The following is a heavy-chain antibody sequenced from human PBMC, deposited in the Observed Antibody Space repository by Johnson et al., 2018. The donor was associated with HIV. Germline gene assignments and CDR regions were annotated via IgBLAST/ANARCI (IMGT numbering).Heavy chain of an antibody. D-gene: IGHD1-26*01. V-gene: IGHV3-30*18. Sequence: QVQLVESGGGVVQPGRSLRLSCAASGFTLSSYGMHWVRQAPGKGLEWVAVISYDGSNKYYADSVKGRFTISRDNSKNTLYLQMNSLSAEDTAVYYCAKGWGRGTVSTDDSLDIWGQGTMVTGSS. J-gene: IGHJ3*02. CDR2: ISYDGSNK. CDR1: GFTLSSYG. CDR3: AKGWGRGTVSTDDSLDI.